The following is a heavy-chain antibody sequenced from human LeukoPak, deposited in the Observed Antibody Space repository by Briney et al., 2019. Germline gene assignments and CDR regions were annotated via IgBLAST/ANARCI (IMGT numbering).Heavy chain of an antibody. CDR3: ARVQWELRGVGSYFEY. Sequence: GGSLRLSCVVSGFTFSSYWMSWVRQAPGKGLEWVANIKQDGSEKYYVDSVKGRFTTSRDNAKNSLYLQMNSLRAEDTAVYYCARVQWELRGVGSYFEYWGQGALVTVSS. CDR1: GFTFSSYW. D-gene: IGHD1-26*01. CDR2: IKQDGSEK. J-gene: IGHJ4*02. V-gene: IGHV3-7*01.